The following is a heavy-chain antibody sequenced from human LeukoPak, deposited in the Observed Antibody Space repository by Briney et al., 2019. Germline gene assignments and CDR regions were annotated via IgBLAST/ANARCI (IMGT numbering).Heavy chain of an antibody. CDR3: ARGGIAAAGVAYYYYYGMDV. D-gene: IGHD6-13*01. CDR1: GGSFSGYY. J-gene: IGHJ6*02. CDR2: INHSGST. V-gene: IGHV4-34*01. Sequence: TSETLSLTCAVYGGSFSGYYWSWIRQPPGKGLEWIGEINHSGSTNYSPSLKSRVTISVDTSKNQFSLKLSSVTAADTAVYYCARGGIAAAGVAYYYYYGMDVWGQGTTVTVSS.